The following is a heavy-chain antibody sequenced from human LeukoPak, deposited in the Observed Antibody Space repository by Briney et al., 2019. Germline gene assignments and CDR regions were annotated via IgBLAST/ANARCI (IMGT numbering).Heavy chain of an antibody. Sequence: PGGSLRLSCTASGFTFGDYAMTWVRQAPGKGLEWVGFIASKTYGGTAEYAASVKGRFTISRDESKSIAYLQMNSLKTEDTAVYFCSRDQTPYYWGQGTLVTVSS. CDR2: IASKTYGGTA. CDR3: SRDQTPYY. V-gene: IGHV3-49*04. J-gene: IGHJ4*02. CDR1: GFTFGDYA.